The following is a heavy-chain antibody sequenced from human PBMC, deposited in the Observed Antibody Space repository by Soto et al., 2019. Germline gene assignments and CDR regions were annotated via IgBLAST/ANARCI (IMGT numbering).Heavy chain of an antibody. D-gene: IGHD1-26*01. CDR2: ISAYNGNT. Sequence: QVQMVQSGAEVKKSGASVKVSCKTSGYIFTNYDITWVRQAPGQGLEWMGWISAYNGNTNYAQKLQDRVTMTTDTSTSTAYMELRSLRSDDTAVYYCASGADGDYWGQGTLVIVSS. CDR1: GYIFTNYD. V-gene: IGHV1-18*01. CDR3: ASGADGDY. J-gene: IGHJ4*02.